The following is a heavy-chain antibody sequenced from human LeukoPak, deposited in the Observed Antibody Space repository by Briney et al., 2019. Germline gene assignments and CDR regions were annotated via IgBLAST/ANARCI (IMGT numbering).Heavy chain of an antibody. D-gene: IGHD2-15*01. CDR2: ISGSDGST. CDR1: GFTFSNYA. V-gene: IGHV3-23*01. CDR3: AKDLDCSGGTCHKAFDC. J-gene: IGHJ4*02. Sequence: PGGSLRLSCTASGFTFSNYAMSWVRQAPGKGLEWVSTISGSDGSTYYADSVKGRFTISRDNSKNTLYLQMSRLRVEDTAVYYCAKDLDCSGGTCHKAFDCWGQGTLVTVSS.